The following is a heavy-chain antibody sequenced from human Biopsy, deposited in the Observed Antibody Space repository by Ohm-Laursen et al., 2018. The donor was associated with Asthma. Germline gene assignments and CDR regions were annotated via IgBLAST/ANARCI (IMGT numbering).Heavy chain of an antibody. V-gene: IGHV1-69*13. Sequence: SVKVSCKSFGGTFSTFGISWVRQAPGQGLEWMGRIIPFYGTATYAQNFQGRLTLTADESTSTAYMELSSLRSEDTAVYFCARDYDGDYVQRHLPLAYWGQGTLVTVSS. D-gene: IGHD4-17*01. J-gene: IGHJ4*02. CDR1: GGTFSTFG. CDR3: ARDYDGDYVQRHLPLAY. CDR2: IIPFYGTA.